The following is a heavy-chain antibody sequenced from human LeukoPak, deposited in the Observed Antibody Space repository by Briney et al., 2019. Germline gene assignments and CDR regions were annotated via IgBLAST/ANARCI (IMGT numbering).Heavy chain of an antibody. D-gene: IGHD3-9*01. CDR3: ARAMYYDILTGYYNPFDY. Sequence: GGSLRLSCAASGFTFSSYEMNWVRQAPGKGLEWVSYISSSGSTIYYADSVKGRFTISRDNAKNSLYLQMNSLRTVDTAVYYRARAMYYDILTGYYNPFDYWGQGTLVTVSS. CDR1: GFTFSSYE. CDR2: ISSSGSTI. J-gene: IGHJ4*02. V-gene: IGHV3-48*03.